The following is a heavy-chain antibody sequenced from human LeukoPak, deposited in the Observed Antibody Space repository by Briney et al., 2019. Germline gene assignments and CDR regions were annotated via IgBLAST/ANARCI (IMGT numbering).Heavy chain of an antibody. CDR2: ISGSGGST. D-gene: IGHD3-22*01. J-gene: IGHJ4*02. V-gene: IGHV3-23*01. CDR1: GFTFSSYA. Sequence: GGSLRLSCAASGFTFSSYAMSWVRQAPGKGLEWVSAISGSGGSTYYADSVKGRFTISRDDSKNTLYLQMNSLRAEDTAVYYCAKERREYYYDSSGYYDYWGQGTLVTVPS. CDR3: AKERREYYYDSSGYYDY.